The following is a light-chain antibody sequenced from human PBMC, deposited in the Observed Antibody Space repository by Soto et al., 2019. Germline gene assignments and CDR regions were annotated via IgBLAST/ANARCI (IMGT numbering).Light chain of an antibody. V-gene: IGKV1-5*03. Sequence: DVQMTQSPSTLSASVGDRVTITCRASQSISSWLAWYQQKPAKAPNLLIYKTSNLESGVPSRFSGSGSGTEFTLTISSLQPDDFATYFCQQYTSFPLTFGGGTKVEI. CDR1: QSISSW. J-gene: IGKJ4*01. CDR2: KTS. CDR3: QQYTSFPLT.